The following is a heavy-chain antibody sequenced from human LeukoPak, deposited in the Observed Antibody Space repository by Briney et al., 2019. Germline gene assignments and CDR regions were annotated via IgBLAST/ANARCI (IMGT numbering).Heavy chain of an antibody. Sequence: GGSLRLSCAASGFTFSSYAMSWVRQAPGKGLEWVSAISGSGGSTYYADSVKGRFTISRDNAKNSLYLQMNSLRAEDTAVYYCASGAEGYVFDPWGQGALVTVSS. J-gene: IGHJ5*02. CDR2: ISGSGGST. D-gene: IGHD5-12*01. CDR1: GFTFSSYA. V-gene: IGHV3-23*01. CDR3: ASGAEGYVFDP.